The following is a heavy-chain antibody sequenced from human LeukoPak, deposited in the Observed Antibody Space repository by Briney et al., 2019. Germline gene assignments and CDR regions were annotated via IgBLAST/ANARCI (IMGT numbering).Heavy chain of an antibody. D-gene: IGHD3-16*01. Sequence: GGSLRLSCAASGFTFSRYWMSWVRQAPGKGLEWVANINQDGSEKYYVDSVKGRFTISRDNAKNSLYLQMNSLRAEDTAVYYCAKDRDVWGSYEVYWGQGTLVTVSS. CDR1: GFTFSRYW. V-gene: IGHV3-7*05. J-gene: IGHJ4*02. CDR2: INQDGSEK. CDR3: AKDRDVWGSYEVY.